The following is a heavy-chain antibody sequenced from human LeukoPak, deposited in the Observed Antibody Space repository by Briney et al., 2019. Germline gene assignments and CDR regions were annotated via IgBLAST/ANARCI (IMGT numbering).Heavy chain of an antibody. CDR1: GFTFSSYT. Sequence: GGSLRLSCAASGFTFSSYTMNWVRQAPGKGLEWVSSISSSSSNKYYADSVKGRFTISRDNANNTLYLQMDSLRVEDTAVYFCVTDGDGSSTWILPYYYFYYLDVWGKGTTVTVSS. V-gene: IGHV3-21*01. CDR3: VTDGDGSSTWILPYYYFYYLDV. D-gene: IGHD6-13*01. J-gene: IGHJ6*03. CDR2: ISSSSSNK.